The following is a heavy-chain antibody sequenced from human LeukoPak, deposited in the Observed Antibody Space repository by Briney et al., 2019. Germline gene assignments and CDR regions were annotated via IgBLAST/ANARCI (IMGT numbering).Heavy chain of an antibody. Sequence: GGSLRLSCAASGFTVSSNYMSWVRQAPGKGLEWVSVIYSGGSTYYADSVKGRFTISRDNSKNTLYLQMNSLRAEDTAVYYCARRQRVRGHTSKYYFDYWGQGTLVTVSS. CDR2: IYSGGST. CDR3: ARRQRVRGHTSKYYFDY. V-gene: IGHV3-66*04. J-gene: IGHJ4*02. D-gene: IGHD3-10*01. CDR1: GFTVSSNY.